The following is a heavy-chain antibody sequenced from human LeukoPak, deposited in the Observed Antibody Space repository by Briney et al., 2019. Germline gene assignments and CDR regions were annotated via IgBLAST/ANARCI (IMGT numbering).Heavy chain of an antibody. CDR1: GFTFTTYA. D-gene: IGHD2-2*01. Sequence: GGSLRLSCAASGFTFTTYAMNWVRQAPGKGLEWVSSISLSSTYIFYADSVRGRFTISRDNAKNSLYLQMNTLRAEDTAVYYCARPSYCSITSCYSDWYFDLWGRGTLVTVSS. J-gene: IGHJ2*01. CDR2: ISLSSTYI. V-gene: IGHV3-21*01. CDR3: ARPSYCSITSCYSDWYFDL.